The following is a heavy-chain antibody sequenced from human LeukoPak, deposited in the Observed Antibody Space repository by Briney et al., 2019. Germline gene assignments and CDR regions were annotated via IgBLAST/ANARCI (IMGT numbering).Heavy chain of an antibody. J-gene: IGHJ4*02. CDR1: GFTFSSYA. V-gene: IGHV3-30-3*01. D-gene: IGHD1-26*01. Sequence: GGSLRLSCAASGFTFSSYAMHWVRQAPGKGLEWVAVISYDGSNKYYADSVKGRFTISRDNSKNTLYLQMNSLRAEDTAVYYCARAVEWELLPCDYWGQGTLVTVSS. CDR2: ISYDGSNK. CDR3: ARAVEWELLPCDY.